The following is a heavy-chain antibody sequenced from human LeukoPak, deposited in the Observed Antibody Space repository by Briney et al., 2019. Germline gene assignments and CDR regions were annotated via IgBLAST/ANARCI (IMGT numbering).Heavy chain of an antibody. Sequence: PSETLSLTCAVSGGSISSHNWWTWVRQPPGKGLEWIGEIYHSGSTNYNPSLKSRVTISVDKSKNQFSLKLSSVTAADTAVYYCARDNRSGWSGYYYYYMDVWGKGTTVTVSS. D-gene: IGHD6-19*01. CDR3: ARDNRSGWSGYYYYYMDV. CDR2: IYHSGST. J-gene: IGHJ6*03. CDR1: GGSISSHNW. V-gene: IGHV4-4*02.